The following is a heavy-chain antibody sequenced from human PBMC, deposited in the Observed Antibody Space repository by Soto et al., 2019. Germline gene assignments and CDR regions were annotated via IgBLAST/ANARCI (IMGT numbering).Heavy chain of an antibody. CDR3: ARDRGSSSALSVYYYMDV. CDR2: INPNSGGT. D-gene: IGHD6-13*01. J-gene: IGHJ6*03. Sequence: ASVKVSCKASGYTFTGYYMHWVRQAPGQGLEWMGWINPNSGGTNYAQKFQGWVTMTRDTSISTAYMELSRLRSDDTAVYYYARDRGSSSALSVYYYMDVWGKGTTVTVAS. CDR1: GYTFTGYY. V-gene: IGHV1-2*04.